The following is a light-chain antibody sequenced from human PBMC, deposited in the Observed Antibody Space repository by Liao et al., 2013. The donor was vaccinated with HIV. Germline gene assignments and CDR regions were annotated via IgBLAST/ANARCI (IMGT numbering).Light chain of an antibody. CDR3: QAWDSSTWV. Sequence: SYELTQPPSVSVAPGKTARITCGGNNIGSKSVHWYQQKPGQAPVGVIYYDADRPSGIPERFSGSNSGNTATLTISGTQAMDEADYYCQAWDSSTWVFGGGTKLTVL. CDR2: YDA. V-gene: IGLV3-21*01. CDR1: NIGSKS. J-gene: IGLJ3*02.